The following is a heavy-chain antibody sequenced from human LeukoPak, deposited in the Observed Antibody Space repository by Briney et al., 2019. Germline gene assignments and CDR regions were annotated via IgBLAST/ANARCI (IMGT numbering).Heavy chain of an antibody. CDR2: MNPNSGHT. Sequence: WASVTVSCTSSGYTFTSYDINWVRQATGQGLEWMGWMNPNSGHTGYAQKFQGRVTMTRNTSISTAYMELSSLRSEDTAVYYCARGRSSSSPTDYWGQGTLVTVSS. CDR1: GYTFTSYD. J-gene: IGHJ4*02. CDR3: ARGRSSSSPTDY. D-gene: IGHD6-13*01. V-gene: IGHV1-8*01.